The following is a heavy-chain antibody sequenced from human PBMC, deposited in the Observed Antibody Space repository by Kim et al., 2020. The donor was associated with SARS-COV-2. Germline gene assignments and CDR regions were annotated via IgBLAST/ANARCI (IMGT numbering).Heavy chain of an antibody. J-gene: IGHJ4*02. CDR2: INDSGST. D-gene: IGHD3-22*01. CDR1: GGSFSGYY. V-gene: IGHV4-34*01. CDR3: ARGNLSHNMIVVVITAMSYYFDY. Sequence: SETLSLTCAVYGGSFSGYYWSWIRQPPGKGLEWIGEINDSGSTNYNPSLKSRVTISVDTSKNQFSLKLNSVTAADTAVYYCARGNLSHNMIVVVITAMSYYFDYWGQGTLVTVSS.